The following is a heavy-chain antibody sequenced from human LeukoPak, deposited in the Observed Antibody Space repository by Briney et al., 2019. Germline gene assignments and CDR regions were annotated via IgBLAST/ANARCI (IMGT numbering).Heavy chain of an antibody. CDR1: GYTFTSYG. D-gene: IGHD4-17*01. V-gene: IGHV1-46*01. CDR2: INPSGGST. J-gene: IGHJ4*02. Sequence: ASVKVSCKASGYTFTSYGISWVRQAPGQGLEWMGIINPSGGSTSYAQKFQGRVTMTRDTSTSTVYMELSSLRSEDTAVYYCARGSDGDYAAEYWGQGTLVTVSS. CDR3: ARGSDGDYAAEY.